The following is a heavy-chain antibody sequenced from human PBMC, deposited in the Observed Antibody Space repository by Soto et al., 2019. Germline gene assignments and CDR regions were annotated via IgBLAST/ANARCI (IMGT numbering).Heavy chain of an antibody. V-gene: IGHV3-9*01. J-gene: IGHJ6*02. D-gene: IGHD1-26*01. CDR3: AKDLGSGTYYGMDV. Sequence: GGSLRLSCAASGFTFDEYAMHWVRQAPGKGLEWVSGISWNSGSIGYADSVKGRFTISRDNAKNSLYLQMNSLRAEDTALYYCAKDLGSGTYYGMDVWGQGTTVTVSS. CDR1: GFTFDEYA. CDR2: ISWNSGSI.